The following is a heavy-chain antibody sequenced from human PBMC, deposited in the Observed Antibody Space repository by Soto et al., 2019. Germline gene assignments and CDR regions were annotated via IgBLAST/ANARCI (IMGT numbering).Heavy chain of an antibody. J-gene: IGHJ4*02. D-gene: IGHD1-26*01. CDR2: IYYSGST. CDR1: GGSISSGGYY. CDR3: AGIYSGSPGGTLRY. V-gene: IGHV4-31*03. Sequence: QVQLQESGPGLVKPSQTLSLTCTVSGGSISSGGYYWSWIRQHPGKGLEWIGYIYYSGSTYYNPSLKSRVTRSGDATQNQFSLKLSSVTAADTAVYYCAGIYSGSPGGTLRYWGQGTLVTVSS.